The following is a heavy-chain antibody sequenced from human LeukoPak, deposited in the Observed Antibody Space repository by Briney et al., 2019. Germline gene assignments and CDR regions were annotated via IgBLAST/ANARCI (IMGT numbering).Heavy chain of an antibody. D-gene: IGHD3-3*01. CDR3: ARGSSYYDFWSGYENYYFDY. CDR1: GFTFSSYA. Sequence: GGSLRLSCAASGFTFSSYAMSWVRQTPGKGLEWVSVISSGGSTYYADSVKGRFTISRDNSKNTLYLQMNSLRAEDTAVYYRARGSSYYDFWSGYENYYFDYWGQGTLVTVSS. CDR2: ISSGGST. V-gene: IGHV3-53*01. J-gene: IGHJ4*02.